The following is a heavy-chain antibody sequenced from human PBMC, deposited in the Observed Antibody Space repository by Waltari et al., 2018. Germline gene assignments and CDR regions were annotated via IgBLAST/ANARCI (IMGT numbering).Heavy chain of an antibody. D-gene: IGHD3-10*01. CDR2: INHSGST. Sequence: QVQLQQWGAGLLKPSETLSLTCAVYGGSFSGYYWSWIRQPPGKGLEWIGEINHSGSTNYNPSLKSRVTISVDTSKNQFSLKLSSVTAADTAVYYCARLLQGGHDAFDIWGQGTMVTVSS. CDR1: GGSFSGYY. CDR3: ARLLQGGHDAFDI. J-gene: IGHJ3*02. V-gene: IGHV4-34*01.